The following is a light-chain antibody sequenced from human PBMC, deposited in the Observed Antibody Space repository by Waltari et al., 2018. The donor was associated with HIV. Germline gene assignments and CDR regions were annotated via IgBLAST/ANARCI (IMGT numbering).Light chain of an antibody. Sequence: QSALTQPASVAGSPGQSITLSCTGSHSAVGSYNLVLWYQHHPGKAPKLMIYEGNKRPSGVSNRFSGSKSGNTASLTISGLQAEDEADYYCSSYTSFSTVLFGGGTKLTVL. CDR1: HSAVGSYNL. V-gene: IGLV2-23*03. CDR2: EGN. J-gene: IGLJ2*01. CDR3: SSYTSFSTVL.